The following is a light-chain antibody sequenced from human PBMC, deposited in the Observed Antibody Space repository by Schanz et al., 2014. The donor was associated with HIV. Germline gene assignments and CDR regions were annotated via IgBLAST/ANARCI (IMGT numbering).Light chain of an antibody. CDR3: QQYNDWPGT. Sequence: EIVLTQSPGTLSLSPGERATLSCRASQSVTNSYLAWYQQKPGQAPRLLMYAAFTRATGVPARFSGSGSGTEFTLTISSLQSEDSAVYYCQQYNDWPGTFGQGTNLGIK. CDR2: AAF. J-gene: IGKJ2*01. V-gene: IGKV3-15*01. CDR1: QSVTNSY.